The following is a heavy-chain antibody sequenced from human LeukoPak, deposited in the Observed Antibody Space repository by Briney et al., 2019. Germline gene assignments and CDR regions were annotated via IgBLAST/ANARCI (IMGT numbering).Heavy chain of an antibody. J-gene: IGHJ4*02. CDR1: GFTFSSYG. Sequence: GGSLRLSCAASGFTFSSYGMHWVRQAPGKGLEWVAVISYDGSNKYYADSVKGRFTISRDNSKNTLYLQMNSLRAEDTAVYYCAREPHYCSGGSCYSGGRDYWGQGTLVTVSS. CDR3: AREPHYCSGGSCYSGGRDY. CDR2: ISYDGSNK. V-gene: IGHV3-30*03. D-gene: IGHD2-15*01.